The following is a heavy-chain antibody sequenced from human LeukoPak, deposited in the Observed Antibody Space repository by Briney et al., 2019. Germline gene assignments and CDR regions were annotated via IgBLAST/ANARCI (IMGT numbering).Heavy chain of an antibody. J-gene: IGHJ6*02. D-gene: IGHD2-2*03. V-gene: IGHV4-59*01. CDR1: GGSISSYY. CDR2: IYYSGST. CDR3: ARILGYCSSTSCPQYYYYGMDV. Sequence: SETLSLTRTVSGGSISSYYWSWIRQPPGKGLEWLGYIYYSGSTNYNPSLKSRVTISVDTSKNQFSLKLSSVTAADTAVYYCARILGYCSSTSCPQYYYYGMDVWGQGTTVTVSS.